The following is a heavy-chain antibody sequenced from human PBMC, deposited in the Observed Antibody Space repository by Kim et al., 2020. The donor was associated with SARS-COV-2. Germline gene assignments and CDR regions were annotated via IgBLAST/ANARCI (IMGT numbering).Heavy chain of an antibody. CDR3: ARYNKQWLASFVVGSGYFPHFDY. J-gene: IGHJ4*02. D-gene: IGHD3-22*01. Sequence: ASVKVSCKASGYTFTSYGITWVRQAPGQGLEWMGWISAYNGNTNYAQKLQGRVTMTTDTSTSTAYMELRSLRSDDTAVYYCARYNKQWLASFVVGSGYFPHFDYWGQGTLVTVSS. V-gene: IGHV1-18*04. CDR1: GYTFTSYG. CDR2: ISAYNGNT.